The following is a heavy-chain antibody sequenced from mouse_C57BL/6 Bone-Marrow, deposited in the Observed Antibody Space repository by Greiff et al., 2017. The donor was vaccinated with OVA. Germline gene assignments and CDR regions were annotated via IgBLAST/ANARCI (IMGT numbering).Heavy chain of an antibody. CDR1: GYAFTNYL. J-gene: IGHJ2*01. Sequence: VQLQQSGAELVRAGTSVKVSCKASGYAFTNYLIEWVKQRPGQGLEWIGVIKPGSGGTNYNEKFKGKATLTADKSSSTAYMQLSSLTSEDSAVYFCARSRYCGSSSYFDYWGQGTTLTVSS. V-gene: IGHV1-54*01. CDR2: IKPGSGGT. D-gene: IGHD1-1*01. CDR3: ARSRYCGSSSYFDY.